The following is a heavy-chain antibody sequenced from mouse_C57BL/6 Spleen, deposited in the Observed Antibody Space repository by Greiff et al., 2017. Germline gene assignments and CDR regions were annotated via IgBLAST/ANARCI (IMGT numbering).Heavy chain of an antibody. J-gene: IGHJ4*01. Sequence: VQLQQSGPELVKPGASVKISCKASGYLFTDYNMNWVKQSTGKSLEWIGVINPNYGTTSYNQKFKGKATLTVDQSSSTAYMQLNSLTSEDSAVYYGARRESYDYDTYAMDYWGQGTSLTVSS. V-gene: IGHV1-39*01. CDR1: GYLFTDYN. CDR3: ARRESYDYDTYAMDY. CDR2: INPNYGTT. D-gene: IGHD2-4*01.